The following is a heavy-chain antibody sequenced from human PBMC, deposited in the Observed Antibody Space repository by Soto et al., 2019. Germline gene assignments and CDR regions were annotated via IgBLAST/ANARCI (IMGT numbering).Heavy chain of an antibody. CDR1: GFTFDDYA. J-gene: IGHJ4*02. D-gene: IGHD3-22*01. CDR2: ISWNSGSI. V-gene: IGHV3-9*01. CDR3: AKDMEYYYVSSGYSRAIDY. Sequence: EVQLVESGGGLVQPGRSLRLSCAASGFTFDDYAMHWVRQAPGKGLEWVSGISWNSGSIGYADSVKGRFTISRDNAKNSLYLQMNSLRAEDTALYYCAKDMEYYYVSSGYSRAIDYWGQGTLVTVSS.